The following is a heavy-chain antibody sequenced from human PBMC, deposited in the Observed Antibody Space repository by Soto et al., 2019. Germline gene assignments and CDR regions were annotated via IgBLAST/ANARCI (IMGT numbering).Heavy chain of an antibody. Sequence: QVQLVESGGGVVQPGRSLRLSCAASGFTFNSYGMHWVRQAPGKGLEWVAVIWYDGSNKYYADSVKGRITISRDNSKNTLYLQMNSLRAEDTAVFYCASGRYYGSSCYFSSFDFWGQGTLVTVSS. D-gene: IGHD3-22*01. CDR2: IWYDGSNK. J-gene: IGHJ4*02. CDR1: GFTFNSYG. CDR3: ASGRYYGSSCYFSSFDF. V-gene: IGHV3-33*01.